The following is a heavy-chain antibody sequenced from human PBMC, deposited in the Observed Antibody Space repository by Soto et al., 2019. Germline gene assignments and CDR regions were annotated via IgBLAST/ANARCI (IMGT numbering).Heavy chain of an antibody. J-gene: IGHJ6*02. V-gene: IGHV1-69*13. Sequence: SVKVSCKTSGGTFSTYTISWVRQAPGQGLEWMGTIIPIFGTPNYAQKFQGRVTITADESTTTAYMELSSLRSEDTAVYYCARARAARTHSSMAVWGQGTTVTVSS. CDR3: ARARAARTHSSMAV. CDR2: IIPIFGTP. CDR1: GGTFSTYT.